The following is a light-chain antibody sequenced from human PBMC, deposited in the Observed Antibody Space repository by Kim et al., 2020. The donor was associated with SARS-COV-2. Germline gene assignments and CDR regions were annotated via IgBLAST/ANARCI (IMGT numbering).Light chain of an antibody. CDR2: DDS. Sequence: SITISCTGTSSDVGGYNYVSCYQQHQGKAPKLMIYDDSNRPSGVSNRFSGCTSGNTASLIISGVQAEDEADYYCSSYTSSSTLVVFGGGTQLTVL. J-gene: IGLJ2*01. V-gene: IGLV2-14*03. CDR3: SSYTSSSTLVV. CDR1: SSDVGGYNY.